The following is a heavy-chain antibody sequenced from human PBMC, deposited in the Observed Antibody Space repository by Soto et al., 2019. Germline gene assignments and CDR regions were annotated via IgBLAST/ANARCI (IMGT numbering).Heavy chain of an antibody. V-gene: IGHV5-51*01. CDR2: IYPGDSDT. Sequence: PGESLKISCKGSGYSFTNYWIAWVRQMPGKGLEWMGIIYPGDSDTTYSPSFQGQVTISADKSISTAYLQWSSLKASDTAMYYCARRHDYSHFDSWAQGTLVTVSS. D-gene: IGHD4-4*01. CDR3: ARRHDYSHFDS. J-gene: IGHJ4*02. CDR1: GYSFTNYW.